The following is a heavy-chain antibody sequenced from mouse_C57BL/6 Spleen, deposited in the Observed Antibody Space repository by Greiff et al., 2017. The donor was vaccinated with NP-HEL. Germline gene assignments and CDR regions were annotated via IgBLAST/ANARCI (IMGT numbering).Heavy chain of an antibody. D-gene: IGHD2-4*01. CDR3: ARHTYDYDDFMFAY. CDR2: ISNGGGST. Sequence: EVQVVESGGGLVQPGGSLKLSCAASGFTFSDYYMYWVRQTPEKRLEWVAYISNGGGSTYYPDTVKGRFTISRDNAKNTLYLQLSRLKYEDTAMYYCARHTYDYDDFMFAYWGQGTLVTVSA. V-gene: IGHV5-12*01. J-gene: IGHJ3*01. CDR1: GFTFSDYY.